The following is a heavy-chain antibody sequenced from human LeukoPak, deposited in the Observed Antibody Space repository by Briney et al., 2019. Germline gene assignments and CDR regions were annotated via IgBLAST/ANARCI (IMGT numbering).Heavy chain of an antibody. Sequence: GGSLRLSCAASGFAFSSYGMHWVRQAPGKGLEWVAAISYDGSDKYYADSVKGRFTISKDNSKNTLSLQMNSLRAEDTAVFFCAKDLRYCSGTSCYEASGMDVWGQGTTVTVSS. CDR3: AKDLRYCSGTSCYEASGMDV. CDR2: ISYDGSDK. J-gene: IGHJ6*02. D-gene: IGHD2-2*01. V-gene: IGHV3-30*18. CDR1: GFAFSSYG.